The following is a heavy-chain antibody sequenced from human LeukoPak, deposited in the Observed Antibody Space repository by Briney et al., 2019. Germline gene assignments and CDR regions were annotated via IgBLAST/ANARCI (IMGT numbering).Heavy chain of an antibody. V-gene: IGHV4-34*01. CDR3: ATGTKLGSPTYYYDSSGYYKA. D-gene: IGHD3-22*01. CDR1: GGSISSYY. Sequence: PSETLSLTCTVSGGSISSYYWSWIRQPPGKGLEWIGEINHSGSTNYNPSLKSRVTISVDTSKNQFSLKLSSVTAADTAVYYCATGTKLGSPTYYYDSSGYYKAWGQGTLVTVSS. J-gene: IGHJ4*02. CDR2: INHSGST.